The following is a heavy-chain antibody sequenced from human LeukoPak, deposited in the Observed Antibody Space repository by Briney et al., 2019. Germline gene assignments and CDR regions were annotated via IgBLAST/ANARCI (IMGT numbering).Heavy chain of an antibody. V-gene: IGHV1-8*01. CDR1: GYTFTSYD. CDR3: ARGVRYCSGGSCYGIQYNWFDP. D-gene: IGHD2-15*01. Sequence: ASVKVSCKASGYTFTSYDINWVRQATGQGLEWMGWMNPNSGNTGYAQKFQGRVTMTRNTSMSTAYMELSSLRSEDTAVYYCARGVRYCSGGSCYGIQYNWFDPWGQGTLATVSS. J-gene: IGHJ5*02. CDR2: MNPNSGNT.